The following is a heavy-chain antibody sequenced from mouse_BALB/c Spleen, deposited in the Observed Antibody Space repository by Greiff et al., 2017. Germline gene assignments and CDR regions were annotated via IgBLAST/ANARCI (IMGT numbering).Heavy chain of an antibody. CDR1: GFSLTSYG. Sequence: VQLKESGPGLVAPSQSLSITCTVSGFSLTSYGVHWVRQPPGKGLEWLGVIWAGGSTNYNSALMSRLSISKDNSKSQVFLKMNSLQTDDTAMYYCARDSGTGYWYFDVWGAGTTVTVSS. CDR3: ARDSGTGYWYFDV. CDR2: IWAGGST. J-gene: IGHJ1*01. D-gene: IGHD4-1*01. V-gene: IGHV2-9*02.